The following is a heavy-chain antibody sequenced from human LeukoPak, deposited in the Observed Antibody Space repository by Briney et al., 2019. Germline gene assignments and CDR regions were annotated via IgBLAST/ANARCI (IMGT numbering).Heavy chain of an antibody. CDR3: ARDTYYYDSSGQTRAVDY. CDR2: INHSGST. J-gene: IGHJ4*02. CDR1: GGSFSGYY. D-gene: IGHD3-22*01. Sequence: SETLSLTCAVYGGSFSGYYWSWIRQPPGKGLEWIGEINHSGSTNYNPSLKSRVTISVDTSKNQFSLKLSSVTAEDTAVYYCARDTYYYDSSGQTRAVDYWGQGTLVTVSS. V-gene: IGHV4-34*01.